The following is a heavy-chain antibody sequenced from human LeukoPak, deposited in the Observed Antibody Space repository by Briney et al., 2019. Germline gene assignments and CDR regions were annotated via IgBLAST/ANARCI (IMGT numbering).Heavy chain of an antibody. Sequence: ASVKVSCKASGSTFTGYYMHWVRQAPGQGLEWMGWINPNSGGTNYAQKFQGRVTMTRDTSISTAYMELSRLRSDDTAVYYCARSYYDSSGYFLAWGQGTLVTVSS. D-gene: IGHD3-22*01. CDR1: GSTFTGYY. CDR2: INPNSGGT. CDR3: ARSYYDSSGYFLA. J-gene: IGHJ5*02. V-gene: IGHV1-2*02.